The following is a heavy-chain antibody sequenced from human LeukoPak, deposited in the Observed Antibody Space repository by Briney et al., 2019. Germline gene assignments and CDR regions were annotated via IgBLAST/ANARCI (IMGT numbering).Heavy chain of an antibody. Sequence: GGSLRLSCAASGFTFNNAWMTWVRQAPGRGLEWVGRTISEADGGTTDYAAPVKGRFFISRDDSRQTLYLQMNNLKTEDTAVYFCVADNGVRFLEVDYWGLGTLVTVSS. D-gene: IGHD3-3*01. CDR1: GFTFNNAW. V-gene: IGHV3-15*01. J-gene: IGHJ4*02. CDR2: TISEADGGTT. CDR3: VADNGVRFLEVDY.